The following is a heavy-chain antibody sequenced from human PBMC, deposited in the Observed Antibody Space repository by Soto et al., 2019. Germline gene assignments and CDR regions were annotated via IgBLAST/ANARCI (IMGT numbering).Heavy chain of an antibody. D-gene: IGHD2-15*01. V-gene: IGHV4-61*01. Sequence: QVQLQESGPGLVKPSETLSLTCTVSGGSVSSGSYYWSWIRQPPGKGLEWIGYIYYSGSTNYNPSLKSRVTITVDTSKNQFPLKLSSVTAADTAVYYCARGQRDCSGGSCYSFDYWGQGTLVTVSS. CDR2: IYYSGST. CDR3: ARGQRDCSGGSCYSFDY. CDR1: GGSVSSGSYY. J-gene: IGHJ4*02.